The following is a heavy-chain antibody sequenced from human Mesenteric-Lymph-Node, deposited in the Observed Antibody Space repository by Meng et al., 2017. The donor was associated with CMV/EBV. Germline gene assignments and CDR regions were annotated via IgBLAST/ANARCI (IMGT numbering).Heavy chain of an antibody. J-gene: IGHJ5*02. CDR2: IHYDGTIK. CDR3: ARGGSGFVFDP. V-gene: IGHV3-30*02. D-gene: IGHD2-15*01. Sequence: GESLKISCEVSGFTFTTSGIHWVRQAPGKGLEWVSYIHYDGTIKLYTDSVKGRFTISRDNSKNTLYLQMNSLRADDTAVYYCARGGSGFVFDPWGQGTLVTVSS. CDR1: GFTFTTSG.